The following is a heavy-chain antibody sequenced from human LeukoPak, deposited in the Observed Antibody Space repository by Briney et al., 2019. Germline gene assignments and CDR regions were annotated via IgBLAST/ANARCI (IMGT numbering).Heavy chain of an antibody. J-gene: IGHJ4*01. V-gene: IGHV3-48*01. CDR1: GFNFIDYS. D-gene: IGHD5-12*01. Sequence: QPGGSLTHSCAASGFNFIDYSMIWLPPAPGKGLEWISYIGISSGNTKYAVSVKGRFTISRDKARNSLYLQMNSLRVEDTAVYYCARDHRYAFDNWGHGTLVTVSS. CDR3: ARDHRYAFDN. CDR2: IGISSGNT.